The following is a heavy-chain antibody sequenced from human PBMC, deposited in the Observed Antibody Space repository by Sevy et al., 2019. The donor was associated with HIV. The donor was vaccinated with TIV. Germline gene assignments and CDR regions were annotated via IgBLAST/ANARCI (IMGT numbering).Heavy chain of an antibody. CDR2: ISGSGGST. Sequence: GWSLRLSCAASGFNFRSYVMSWVRQAPGKGLEWVSGISGSGGSTYYADSVKGRFTISRDNSKNTLYLQMNSLRAEDTAVYYCAKAKTVAAGFDYWGQGTLVTVSS. CDR1: GFNFRSYV. CDR3: AKAKTVAAGFDY. D-gene: IGHD2-15*01. V-gene: IGHV3-23*01. J-gene: IGHJ4*02.